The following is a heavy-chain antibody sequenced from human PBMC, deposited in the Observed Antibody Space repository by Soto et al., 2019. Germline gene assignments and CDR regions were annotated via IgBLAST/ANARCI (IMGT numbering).Heavy chain of an antibody. D-gene: IGHD1-26*01. CDR2: ISGSGGST. Sequence: EVQLLESGGGLVQPGGSLRLSCAASGFTFSSYAMSWVRQAPGKGLEWVSAISGSGGSTYYADSVKGRFTISRDNPKNTLYLQMNSLRAEDTAVYYCAKALGGSRGAFDIWGQGTMVTVSS. CDR3: AKALGGSRGAFDI. V-gene: IGHV3-23*01. J-gene: IGHJ3*02. CDR1: GFTFSSYA.